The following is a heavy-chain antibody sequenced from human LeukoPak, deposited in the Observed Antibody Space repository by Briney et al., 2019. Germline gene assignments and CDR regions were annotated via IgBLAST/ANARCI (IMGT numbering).Heavy chain of an antibody. V-gene: IGHV3-23*01. D-gene: IGHD6-19*01. CDR3: AKYSSGWYGSDAFDI. Sequence: PGGSLRLSCAASGFTFSSYAMSWVRHAPGKGLEWVSDISGSGGSTYYADSVKGRFTISRDNSKNTLYLQMNSLRAEDTAVYYCAKYSSGWYGSDAFDIWGQGTMVTVSS. CDR2: ISGSGGST. J-gene: IGHJ3*02. CDR1: GFTFSSYA.